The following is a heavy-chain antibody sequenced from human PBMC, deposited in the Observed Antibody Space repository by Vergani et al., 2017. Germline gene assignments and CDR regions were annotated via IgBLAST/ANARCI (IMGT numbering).Heavy chain of an antibody. CDR2: INHSGST. Sequence: QVQLPQWGAGLLKPSETLSLTCAVYGGSFSGYYWSWIRQPPGKGLEWIGEINHSGSTNYNPSLKSRVTISVDTSKNQFSLKLSSVTAADTAVYYCASLLAAAGTDYWGQGTLVTVSS. V-gene: IGHV4-34*01. D-gene: IGHD6-13*01. J-gene: IGHJ4*02. CDR1: GGSFSGYY. CDR3: ASLLAAAGTDY.